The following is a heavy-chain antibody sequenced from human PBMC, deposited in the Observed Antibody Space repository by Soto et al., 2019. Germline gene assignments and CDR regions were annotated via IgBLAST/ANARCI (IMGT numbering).Heavy chain of an antibody. Sequence: EVPLVESGGGVVRPGGSLRLSCAASGFTFDDYGMSWVRQAPGKGLEWVSGINWNGGSTGYADSVKGRFTISRDNAKNSLYLQMNSLRAEDTALYYCARDYGDYVQDLRYFDLWGRGTLVTVSS. D-gene: IGHD4-17*01. CDR3: ARDYGDYVQDLRYFDL. CDR1: GFTFDDYG. V-gene: IGHV3-20*04. J-gene: IGHJ2*01. CDR2: INWNGGST.